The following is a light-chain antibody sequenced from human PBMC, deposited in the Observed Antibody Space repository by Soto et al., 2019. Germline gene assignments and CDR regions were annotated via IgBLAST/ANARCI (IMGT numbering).Light chain of an antibody. V-gene: IGLV2-8*01. Sequence: QSVLTQPPSASGSPGQSVTISCTGTSSDVGGSKYVSWYQQHPGKAPKHIIYEVSERPSGVPDRFSGSKSGNTASLTVSGLQAEDEAHYYCNSYAGTSNVFGTGTQLTVL. CDR2: EVS. CDR3: NSYAGTSNV. CDR1: SSDVGGSKY. J-gene: IGLJ1*01.